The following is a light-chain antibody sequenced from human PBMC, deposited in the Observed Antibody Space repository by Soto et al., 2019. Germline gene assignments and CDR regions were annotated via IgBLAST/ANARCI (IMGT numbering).Light chain of an antibody. J-gene: IGLJ2*01. CDR1: SSNIGNNY. CDR3: GTWDSSLSAGRV. Sequence: QSVLTQPPSVSAAPGQTVTISCSGSSSNIGNNYVSWYQQLPGTAPKLLIYDNNKRPSVIPDRFSGSKSGTSATLGITGLQTGDEADYYCGTWDSSLSAGRVFGGGTKLTGL. CDR2: DNN. V-gene: IGLV1-51*01.